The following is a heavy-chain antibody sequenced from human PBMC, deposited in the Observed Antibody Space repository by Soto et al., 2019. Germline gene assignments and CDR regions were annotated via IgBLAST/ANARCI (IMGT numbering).Heavy chain of an antibody. D-gene: IGHD3-22*01. CDR1: GFTFSSYW. Sequence: PGGSLRLSCTASGFTFSSYWMSWVRHALGKGLEWVANIKQDGSEKYYVDSVKGRFTISRDNAKNSLYLQMNSLRAEDTAVNYGVRFRKQTYESSGYYWYVFIWFDPWGQGT. V-gene: IGHV3-7*01. CDR3: VRFRKQTYESSGYYWYVFIWFDP. CDR2: IKQDGSEK. J-gene: IGHJ5*02.